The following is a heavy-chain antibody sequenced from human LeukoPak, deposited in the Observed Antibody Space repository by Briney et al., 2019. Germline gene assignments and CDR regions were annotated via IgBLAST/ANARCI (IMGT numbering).Heavy chain of an antibody. J-gene: IGHJ4*02. Sequence: GGSLRLSCAASGFTFSSYAMSWVRQAPGKGLEWVSAISGSGGSTYYADSVKGRFTISRDNSKNALYLQMNSLRAEDTAVYYCAKEPYSSSSPYYFDYWGQETLVTVSS. CDR1: GFTFSSYA. CDR2: ISGSGGST. V-gene: IGHV3-23*01. D-gene: IGHD6-6*01. CDR3: AKEPYSSSSPYYFDY.